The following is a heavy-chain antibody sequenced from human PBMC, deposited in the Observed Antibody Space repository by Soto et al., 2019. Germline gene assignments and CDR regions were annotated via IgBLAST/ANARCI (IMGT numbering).Heavy chain of an antibody. CDR1: GASISSGSFY. Sequence: SETLSLTCTVSGASISSGSFYWGWIRQPPGKGLESIANIYYDGSTYYNPSLKSRVTISVDTSKNQFSLKLSSVTAADTGVYYCARTLGRQVTGYVDSDYRWSIDQWGQGTLVTVSS. CDR2: IYYDGST. CDR3: ARTLGRQVTGYVDSDYRWSIDQ. D-gene: IGHD3-16*02. V-gene: IGHV4-39*01. J-gene: IGHJ4*02.